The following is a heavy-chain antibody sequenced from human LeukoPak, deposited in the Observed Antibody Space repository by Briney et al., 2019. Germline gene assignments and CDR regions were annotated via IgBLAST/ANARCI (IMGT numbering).Heavy chain of an antibody. D-gene: IGHD1-1*01. J-gene: IGHJ4*02. V-gene: IGHV1-69*04. Sequence: GASVKVSYKASGGTFSSYAISWVRQAPGQGLEWMGRIIPILGIANYAQKFQGRVTITADKSTSTAYMELSSLRSEDTAVYYCARNPLEGAGIIDYWGQGTLVTVSS. CDR1: GGTFSSYA. CDR3: ARNPLEGAGIIDY. CDR2: IIPILGIA.